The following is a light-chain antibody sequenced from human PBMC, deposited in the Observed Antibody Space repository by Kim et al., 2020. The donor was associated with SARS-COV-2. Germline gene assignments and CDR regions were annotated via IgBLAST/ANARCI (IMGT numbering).Light chain of an antibody. CDR2: SND. J-gene: IGLJ3*02. CDR1: RSNIGINV. V-gene: IGLV1-44*01. Sequence: GQRVTISCSGSRSNIGINVVNWYQQLPGTAPKLLIYSNDYRPSGVPDRFSGSKSGTSASLDISGLQSEDEADYYCAAWDDRLNGSVFGGGTQLTVL. CDR3: AAWDDRLNGSV.